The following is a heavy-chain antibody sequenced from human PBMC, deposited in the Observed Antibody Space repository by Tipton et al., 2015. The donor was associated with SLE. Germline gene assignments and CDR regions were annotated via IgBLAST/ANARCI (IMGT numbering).Heavy chain of an antibody. CDR1: GGSISSGSYY. CDR2: IYTSGST. D-gene: IGHD6-13*01. V-gene: IGHV4-61*02. Sequence: TLSLTCTVSGGSISSGSYYWSWIRQPAGKGLEWIGRIYTSGSTNYNPSLKSRVTISVDTSKNQFSLKLSSVTAADTAVYYCARDRSSSSWYNAFDIWGQGTMVTASS. CDR3: ARDRSSSSWYNAFDI. J-gene: IGHJ3*02.